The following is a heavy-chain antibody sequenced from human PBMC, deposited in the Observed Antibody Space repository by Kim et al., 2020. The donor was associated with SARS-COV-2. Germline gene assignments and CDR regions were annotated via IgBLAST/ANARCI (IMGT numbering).Heavy chain of an antibody. D-gene: IGHD1-26*01. Sequence: QGRVTITRDTSASTAYMELSSLRSEDTAVYYCARTGIVGATIHYYYGMDVWGQGTTVTVSS. CDR3: ARTGIVGATIHYYYGMDV. V-gene: IGHV1-3*01. J-gene: IGHJ6*02.